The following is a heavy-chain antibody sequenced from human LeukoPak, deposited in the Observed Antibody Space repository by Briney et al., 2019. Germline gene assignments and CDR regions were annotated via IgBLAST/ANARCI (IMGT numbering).Heavy chain of an antibody. CDR2: ISYDGSNK. Sequence: GGSLRLSCVASGFTLSNYVMSWVRQAPGKGLEWVAVISYDGSNKYYADSVKGRFTISRDNSKNTLYLQMNSLRAEDTAVYYCARDHRPMGSGLFDYWGQGTLVTVSS. J-gene: IGHJ4*02. CDR1: GFTLSNYV. CDR3: ARDHRPMGSGLFDY. D-gene: IGHD3-10*01. V-gene: IGHV3-30*19.